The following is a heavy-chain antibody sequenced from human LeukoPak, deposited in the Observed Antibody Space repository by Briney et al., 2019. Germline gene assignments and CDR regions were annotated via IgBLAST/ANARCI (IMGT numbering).Heavy chain of an antibody. CDR2: ISYDGSNK. V-gene: IGHV3-30*04. CDR3: ARTWRPYYYYGMDV. CDR1: EFTFSSYA. Sequence: PGRSLRLSCAASEFTFSSYAMHWVRQAPGKGLEWVAVISYDGSNKYYADSVKGRFTISRDNSKNTLYLQMNSLRAEDTAVYYCARTWRPYYYYGMDVWGQGTTVTVSS. J-gene: IGHJ6*02.